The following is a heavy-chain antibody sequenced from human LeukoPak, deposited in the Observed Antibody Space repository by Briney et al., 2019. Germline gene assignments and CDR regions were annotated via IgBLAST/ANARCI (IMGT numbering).Heavy chain of an antibody. J-gene: IGHJ4*02. CDR2: IRSKANSYAT. CDR1: GFTFSGSA. CDR3: TSQGPYDSSGYYDY. Sequence: GGSLRLSCAASGFTFSGSAMHWVRQAPGKGLEWVGRIRSKANSYATAYAASVKGRFTISRDDSKNTAYLQMNSLKTEDTAVYYCTSQGPYDSSGYYDYWGQGTLVTVSS. D-gene: IGHD3-22*01. V-gene: IGHV3-73*01.